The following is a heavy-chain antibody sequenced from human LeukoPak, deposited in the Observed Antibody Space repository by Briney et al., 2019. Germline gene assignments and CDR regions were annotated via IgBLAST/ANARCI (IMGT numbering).Heavy chain of an antibody. CDR2: IRYDGSNK. CDR3: AKDPGPGYCSSTSCYFSLGVDV. D-gene: IGHD2-2*01. V-gene: IGHV3-30*02. CDR1: GFTFSSYA. J-gene: IGHJ6*04. Sequence: QPGGSLRLPCAASGFTFSSYAMSWVRQAPGKGLEWVAFIRYDGSNKYYADSVKGRFTISRDNSKNTLYLQMNSLRAEDTAVYYCAKDPGPGYCSSTSCYFSLGVDVWGKGTTVTVSS.